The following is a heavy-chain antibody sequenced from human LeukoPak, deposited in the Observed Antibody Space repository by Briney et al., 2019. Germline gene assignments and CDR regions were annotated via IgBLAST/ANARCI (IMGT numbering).Heavy chain of an antibody. Sequence: PGGSLRLSCAASGFTFSSYAMSWVRQAPGRGLEWVSAISGSDGSTYYADSVKGRFTISRDNSKNTLYLQMNSLRAEDTAVYYCATDLTGYSSGFRYFDYWGQGTLVTVSS. J-gene: IGHJ4*02. CDR1: GFTFSSYA. V-gene: IGHV3-23*01. CDR3: ATDLTGYSSGFRYFDY. CDR2: ISGSDGST. D-gene: IGHD6-19*01.